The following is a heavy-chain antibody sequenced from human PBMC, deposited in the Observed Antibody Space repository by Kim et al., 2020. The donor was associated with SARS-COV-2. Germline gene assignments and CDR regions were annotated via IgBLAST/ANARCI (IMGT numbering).Heavy chain of an antibody. Sequence: TSTPTLKSRVTISVDTSKNQFSLKRSAVAAAATAVYYCARVEAAAAPGDYWGQGTLVTVSS. CDR3: ARVEAAAAPGDY. J-gene: IGHJ4*02. D-gene: IGHD6-13*01. V-gene: IGHV4-34*01.